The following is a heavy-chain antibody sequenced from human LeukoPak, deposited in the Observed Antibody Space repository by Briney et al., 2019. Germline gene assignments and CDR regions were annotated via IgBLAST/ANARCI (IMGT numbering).Heavy chain of an antibody. V-gene: IGHV3-66*01. J-gene: IGHJ4*02. CDR2: IYSGGNT. CDR3: ARGYGDYGFDY. CDR1: RFTVSSNY. Sequence: GGSLRLSCAASRFTVSSNYMTWVRQAPGKGLEWVSVIYSGGNTYYADSVKGRFTISRDNSKNTLYLQMNSLRAEDTAVYYCARGYGDYGFDYWGQGTLVTVSS. D-gene: IGHD4-17*01.